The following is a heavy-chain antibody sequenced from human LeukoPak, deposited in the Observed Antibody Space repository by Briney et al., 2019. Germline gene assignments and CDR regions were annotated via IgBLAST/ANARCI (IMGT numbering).Heavy chain of an antibody. CDR3: ARLPKRSPSYTFY. V-gene: IGHV4-38-2*01. Sequence: SETLSLTCAVSGYSISSGYYWGWIRQPPGKGLEWIGSIYHSGSTYYNPSLKSRVTISVDTSKNQFSLKLSSVTAADTAVYYCARLPKRSPSYTFYWGQGTLVTVSS. J-gene: IGHJ4*02. CDR1: GYSISSGYY. CDR2: IYHSGST. D-gene: IGHD3-16*02.